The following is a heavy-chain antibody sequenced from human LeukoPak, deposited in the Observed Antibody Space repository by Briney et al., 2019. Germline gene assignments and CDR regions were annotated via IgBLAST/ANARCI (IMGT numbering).Heavy chain of an antibody. CDR1: GYTFTGYY. CDR3: ARDTMIVVLDP. J-gene: IGHJ5*02. Sequence: ASVKVSCKASGYTFTGYYMHWVRQAPGQGLEWMGWINPNSGGTNYAQEFQGRVTMTRDTSISTAYMELSRLRSDDTAVYYCARDTMIVVLDPWGQGTLVTVSS. V-gene: IGHV1-2*02. CDR2: INPNSGGT. D-gene: IGHD3-22*01.